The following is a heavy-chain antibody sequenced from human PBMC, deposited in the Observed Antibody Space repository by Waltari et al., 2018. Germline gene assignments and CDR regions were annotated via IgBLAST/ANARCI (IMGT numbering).Heavy chain of an antibody. J-gene: IGHJ4*02. Sequence: QVHLVQSGAEVKKSGASVKVSCSASGYTFTKFFLHLLRQAPGQGLEWMGRLNPSTGGTDYAQRFQGRVTLTRDTSINTAFLEVNTLTSGDTGVYYCARESARWKGYSDYDWGYWGQGTLVTVSS. V-gene: IGHV1-2*05. CDR1: GYTFTKFF. D-gene: IGHD5-12*01. CDR3: ARESARWKGYSDYDWGY. CDR2: LNPSTGGT.